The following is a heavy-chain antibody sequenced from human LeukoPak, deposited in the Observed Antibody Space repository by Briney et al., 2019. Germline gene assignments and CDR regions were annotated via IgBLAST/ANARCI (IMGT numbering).Heavy chain of an antibody. J-gene: IGHJ4*02. D-gene: IGHD1-14*01. CDR3: ARARGDRNFFFEN. CDR2: LYSDGRT. Sequence: PGGSLRLSCAASGFTVSSNYMSWVRQAPGKGLEWVSVLYSDGRTFYGGPVQSRFTVSRDNSKSTLYLQMNSLRAEDTAVYYCARARGDRNFFFENWGQGTLVTVSS. CDR1: GFTVSSNY. V-gene: IGHV3-66*02.